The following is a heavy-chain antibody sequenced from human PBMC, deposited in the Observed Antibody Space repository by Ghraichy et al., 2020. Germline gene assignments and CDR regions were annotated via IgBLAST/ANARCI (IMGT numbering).Heavy chain of an antibody. J-gene: IGHJ4*02. V-gene: IGHV1-2*02. Sequence: ASVKVSCKASGYTFTGYYMHWVRQAPGQGLEWMGWINPNSGGTNYAQKFQGRVTMTRDTSISTAYMELSRLRSDDTAVYYCARDDAGYSSGWTTFYFDYWGQGTLVTVSS. CDR2: INPNSGGT. CDR3: ARDDAGYSSGWTTFYFDY. D-gene: IGHD6-25*01. CDR1: GYTFTGYY.